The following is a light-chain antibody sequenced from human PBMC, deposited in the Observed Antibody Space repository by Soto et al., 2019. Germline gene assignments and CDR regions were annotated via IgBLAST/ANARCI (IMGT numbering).Light chain of an antibody. CDR1: QGISNW. V-gene: IGKV1-12*01. J-gene: IGKJ1*01. CDR2: TAS. Sequence: DIHMTQKTSAWVGSVGDGGASTFLASQGISNWLAWFQQKPGNAPKLLIYTASPLQSGVPSRSSGSGSGTDFTLTTSSLQPEDFATYYCQQSNSFPLPSAQRTK. CDR3: QQSNSFPLP.